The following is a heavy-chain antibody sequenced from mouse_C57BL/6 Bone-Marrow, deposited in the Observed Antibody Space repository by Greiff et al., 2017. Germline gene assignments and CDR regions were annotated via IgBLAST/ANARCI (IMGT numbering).Heavy chain of an antibody. CDR2: INYDGSST. J-gene: IGHJ2*01. CDR3: ARDGPSYFDY. Sequence: VESEGGLVQPGSSMKLSCTASGFTFSDYYMAWVRQVPEKGLEWVANINYDGSSTYYLDSLKSRFIISRDNAKNILYLQMSSLKSEDTATYYCARDGPSYFDYWGQGTTLTVSS. CDR1: GFTFSDYY. V-gene: IGHV5-16*01.